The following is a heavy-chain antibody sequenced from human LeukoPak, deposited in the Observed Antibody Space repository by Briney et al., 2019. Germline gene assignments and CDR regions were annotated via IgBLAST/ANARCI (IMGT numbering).Heavy chain of an antibody. V-gene: IGHV4-59*01. D-gene: IGHD3-10*01. Sequence: SETLSLTCTVSGGSISSYYWSWIRQPPGKGLEWIGYIYYSGSTNYNPSLKSRVTISVDTSKNQFSLKLSSVTAADTAVYYCARDAGSASLSQFDYWGQGTLVTVSS. CDR3: ARDAGSASLSQFDY. J-gene: IGHJ4*02. CDR1: GGSISSYY. CDR2: IYYSGST.